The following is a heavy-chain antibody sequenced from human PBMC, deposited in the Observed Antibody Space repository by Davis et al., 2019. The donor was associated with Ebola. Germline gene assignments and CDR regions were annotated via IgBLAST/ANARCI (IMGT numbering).Heavy chain of an antibody. CDR1: GGSFSGYY. CDR2: INHSGST. V-gene: IGHV4-34*01. D-gene: IGHD2-8*02. J-gene: IGHJ5*02. Sequence: SETLSLTCAVYGGSFSGYYWSWIRQPPGKGLEWIGEINHSGSTNYNPSLKSRVTISVDTSKNQFSLKLSSVTAADTAVYYCARGRYFPRVAVGVYAKFDPWGPGTLVTVSS. CDR3: ARGRYFPRVAVGVYAKFDP.